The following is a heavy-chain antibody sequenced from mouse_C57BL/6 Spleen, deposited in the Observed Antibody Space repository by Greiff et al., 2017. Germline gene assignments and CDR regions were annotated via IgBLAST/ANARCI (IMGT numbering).Heavy chain of an antibody. V-gene: IGHV1-72*01. CDR2: IDPNGGGT. Sequence: VQLQQPGAELVKPGASVKLSCKASGYTFTSYWMHWVKQRPGRGLEWIGRIDPNGGGTKYNEKFKSKATLTVDKPSRTAYMPLSSLTSEDSAVYYCAREVYSKRYYAMDYWGQGTSVSVAS. J-gene: IGHJ4*01. D-gene: IGHD2-5*01. CDR3: AREVYSKRYYAMDY. CDR1: GYTFTSYW.